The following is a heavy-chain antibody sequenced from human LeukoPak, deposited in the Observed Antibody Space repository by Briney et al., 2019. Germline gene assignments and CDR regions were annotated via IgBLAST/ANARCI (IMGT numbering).Heavy chain of an antibody. V-gene: IGHV3-23*01. CDR1: GFTFSSYW. CDR3: AKDLNWGGR. D-gene: IGHD7-27*01. CDR2: ISGSGAT. Sequence: GGSLRLSCAASGFTFSSYWMNWVRQAPGKGLEWVSGISGSGATDYADSVKGRFTISRDNSKNTLYLQINSLRAEDTAVYYCAKDLNWGGRWGQGTLVTVSS. J-gene: IGHJ4*02.